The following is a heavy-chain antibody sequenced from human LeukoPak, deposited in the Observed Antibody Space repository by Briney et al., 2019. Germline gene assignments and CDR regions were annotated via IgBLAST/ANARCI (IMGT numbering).Heavy chain of an antibody. V-gene: IGHV3-7*01. CDR3: AKDTHSLRYFDWLLWD. J-gene: IGHJ4*02. D-gene: IGHD3-9*01. Sequence: GGSLRLSCAASGFTLSDYWMSWVRQAPGKGLEWVANINQGGSRIHYLDSVKGRFTISRDNAKNSLYLQLDSLRAEDTAVYYCAKDTHSLRYFDWLLWDWGQGTLVTVSS. CDR2: INQGGSRI. CDR1: GFTLSDYW.